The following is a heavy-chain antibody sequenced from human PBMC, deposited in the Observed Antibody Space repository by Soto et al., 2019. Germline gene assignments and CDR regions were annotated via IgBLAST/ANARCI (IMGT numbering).Heavy chain of an antibody. Sequence: QVQLQESGPGLVKPSETLSLTCTVSGGSISSYYWSWIRQPPGKGLEWIGYIYYSGSTNYNPSLRSRVTISVDTSKNQCYLKLSSVTAADTAVYYCARVRCSSTSCYFGGWFDPWGQGTLVTVSS. J-gene: IGHJ5*02. V-gene: IGHV4-59*01. CDR1: GGSISSYY. CDR3: ARVRCSSTSCYFGGWFDP. CDR2: IYYSGST. D-gene: IGHD2-2*01.